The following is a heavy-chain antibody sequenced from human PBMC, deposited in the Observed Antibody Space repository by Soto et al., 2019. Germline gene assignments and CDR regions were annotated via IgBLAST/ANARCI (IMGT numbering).Heavy chain of an antibody. J-gene: IGHJ4*02. CDR2: FGTSGNT. V-gene: IGHV3-23*01. Sequence: GGSLRLSCAASGFIVTNYAMSWVRQAPGQGLEWVSTFGTSGNTYYADSVKGRFTISRDNSKNTLFLQMNSLRAEDTAVYYCAKNTDIVVVPALTEFDYWGQGTLVTVSS. CDR1: GFIVTNYA. D-gene: IGHD2-2*01. CDR3: AKNTDIVVVPALTEFDY.